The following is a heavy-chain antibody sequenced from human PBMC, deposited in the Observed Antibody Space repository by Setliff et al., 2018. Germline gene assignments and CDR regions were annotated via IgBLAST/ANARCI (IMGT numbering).Heavy chain of an antibody. CDR2: IYTSWST. CDR1: GDSISSRRNY. Sequence: PSETLSLTCTVSGDSISSRRNYWGWFRQPAGKELEWNGQIYTSWSTNYNPSLQSRVTISIDTSKNQFFLKVRSVTAADTAVYYCARDRGSNSSPEDFDYWGLGTLVTVSS. CDR3: ARDRGSNSSPEDFDY. J-gene: IGHJ4*02. V-gene: IGHV4-61*09. D-gene: IGHD2-2*01.